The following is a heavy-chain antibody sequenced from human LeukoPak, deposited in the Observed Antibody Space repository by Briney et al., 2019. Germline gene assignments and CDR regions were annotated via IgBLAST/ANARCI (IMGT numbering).Heavy chain of an antibody. D-gene: IGHD2-2*01. CDR2: ISAYNGNT. CDR1: GYTFTGYY. CDR3: AREGPSSTRGIDY. Sequence: ASVKVSCKASGYTFTGYYMHWVRQAPGQGLEWMGWISAYNGNTNYAQKLQGRVTMTTDTSTSTAYMEVRSLRSDDTAVYYCAREGPSSTRGIDYWGQGTLVTVSS. V-gene: IGHV1-18*04. J-gene: IGHJ4*02.